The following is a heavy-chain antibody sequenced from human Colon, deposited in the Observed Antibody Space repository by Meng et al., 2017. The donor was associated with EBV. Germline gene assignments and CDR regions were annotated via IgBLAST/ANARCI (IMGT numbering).Heavy chain of an antibody. CDR1: GGSLSSRNW. Sequence: QVWLQVSCPGLVRPWGTLSLTCAVSGGSLSSRNWWSWVRQPPGKGLEWIGEIYHSGSSNYNPSLKSRVTISVDESKNQFSLRLSSVTAADTAVYYCARVGAYCGGDCYHPRWGQGTLVTVSS. V-gene: IGHV4-4*02. CDR2: IYHSGSS. J-gene: IGHJ4*02. CDR3: ARVGAYCGGDCYHPR. D-gene: IGHD2-21*02.